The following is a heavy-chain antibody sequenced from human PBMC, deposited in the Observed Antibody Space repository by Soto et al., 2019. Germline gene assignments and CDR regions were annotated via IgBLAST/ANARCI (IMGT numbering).Heavy chain of an antibody. CDR2: IYYSGST. CDR1: GVSISSGGYY. CDR3: ARGPGYRAWFDP. Sequence: HVQLQESGPGLVKPSQTLSLTCTVSGVSISSGGYYWGWIRQHPGKGLEWIGYIYYSGSTYYNPSLKSRVTISVDTSKNQFSLKLSSVTAAATAVYYCARGPGYRAWFDPWGQGTLVTVSS. D-gene: IGHD5-12*01. J-gene: IGHJ5*02. V-gene: IGHV4-31*03.